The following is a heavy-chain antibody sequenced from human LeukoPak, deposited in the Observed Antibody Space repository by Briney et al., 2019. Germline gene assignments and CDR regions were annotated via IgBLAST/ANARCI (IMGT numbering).Heavy chain of an antibody. Sequence: GGSLRLSCAASGFTFSSYAMSWVRQAPGKGPEWVSAISGSGGSTYYADSVKGRFTISRDNSRNTLYLQMNSLRAEDTAVYYCAKDNWGSGSAFDIWGQGTMVTVSS. CDR2: ISGSGGST. J-gene: IGHJ3*02. CDR3: AKDNWGSGSAFDI. CDR1: GFTFSSYA. V-gene: IGHV3-23*01. D-gene: IGHD7-27*01.